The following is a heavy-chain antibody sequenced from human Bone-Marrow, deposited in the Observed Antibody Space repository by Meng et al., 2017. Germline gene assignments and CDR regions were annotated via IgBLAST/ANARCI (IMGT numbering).Heavy chain of an antibody. CDR2: IGTAGDT. Sequence: GESLKISCAASGFTFSSYDMHWVRQATGKGLEWVSAIGTAGDTYYPGSVKGQFTISRENAKNSLYLQMNSLRAGDTAVYYCARDPKRIIAAAGSGFDYWGQGTLVTVSS. CDR3: ARDPKRIIAAAGSGFDY. J-gene: IGHJ4*02. V-gene: IGHV3-13*01. CDR1: GFTFSSYD. D-gene: IGHD6-13*01.